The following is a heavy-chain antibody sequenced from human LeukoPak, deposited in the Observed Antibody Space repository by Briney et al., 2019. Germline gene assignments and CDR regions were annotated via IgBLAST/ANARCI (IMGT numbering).Heavy chain of an antibody. Sequence: GGSLRLSCAASGFTFSSYGMHWVRQAPGKGLEWVAVISYDGSNKYYADSVKGRFTISRDNSKNTLYLQMNSLRAEDTAVYYCAKSPPGYSSGWYGDYWGQGTLVTVSS. V-gene: IGHV3-30*18. CDR1: GFTFSSYG. CDR3: AKSPPGYSSGWYGDY. D-gene: IGHD6-19*01. J-gene: IGHJ4*02. CDR2: ISYDGSNK.